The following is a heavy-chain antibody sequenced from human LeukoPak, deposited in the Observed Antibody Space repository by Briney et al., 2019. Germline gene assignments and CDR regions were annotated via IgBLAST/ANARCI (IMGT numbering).Heavy chain of an antibody. J-gene: IGHJ4*02. CDR3: ATEPYSSQRSGFDY. V-gene: IGHV1-2*02. Sequence: GASVKISCKASGYTFTGYYMHWVRQAPGQGLEWMGWINPNSGGTNYAQKFQGRVTMTRDTSISTAYMELSRLRSDDTAVYYCATEPYSSQRSGFDYWGQGTLVTVSS. D-gene: IGHD6-13*01. CDR1: GYTFTGYY. CDR2: INPNSGGT.